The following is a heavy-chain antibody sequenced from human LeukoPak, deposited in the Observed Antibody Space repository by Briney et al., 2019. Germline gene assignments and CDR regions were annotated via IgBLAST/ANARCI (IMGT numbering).Heavy chain of an antibody. CDR3: ARVDRLRYFDWLLFLDY. Sequence: ASVKLSCTASGYTFTSYGISWVRQAPGQGLEWMGWISAYNGNTNYAQKLQGRVTMTTVPSTSTAYMELRSLRSDDTAVYYCARVDRLRYFDWLLFLDYWGQGTLVTVSS. V-gene: IGHV1-18*01. J-gene: IGHJ4*02. CDR2: ISAYNGNT. D-gene: IGHD3-9*01. CDR1: GYTFTSYG.